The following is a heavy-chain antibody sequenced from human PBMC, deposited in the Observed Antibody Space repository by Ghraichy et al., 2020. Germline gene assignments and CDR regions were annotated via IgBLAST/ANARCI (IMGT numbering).Heavy chain of an antibody. V-gene: IGHV1-2*02. CDR2: INPYSGDT. D-gene: IGHD5-12*01. CDR1: GYTFTAYY. Sequence: ASVKVSCKASGYTFTAYYMHWVRQAPGQGLEWMGWINPYSGDTNYAQKFQGRVTMTRDTSISTAYMELSRLRSDDTAVYYCATTGAYVTGYYGMDVWGQGTTVTVSS. CDR3: ATTGAYVTGYYGMDV. J-gene: IGHJ6*02.